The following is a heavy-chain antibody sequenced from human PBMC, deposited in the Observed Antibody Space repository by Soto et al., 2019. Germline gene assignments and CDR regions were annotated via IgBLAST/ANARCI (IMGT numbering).Heavy chain of an antibody. Sequence: EVPLVESGGGLVKPGGSLRLSCAASEFTFSSFSMNWVRQAPGKGLEWVSSISSTSSNIYHADSLKGRLTISRDNAQNSLYLQMNSLRAEDTAVYYCARSPPWTPLFRGGMDVWGQGTTVIVAS. D-gene: IGHD2-21*01. CDR2: ISSTSSNI. CDR3: ARSPPWTPLFRGGMDV. J-gene: IGHJ6*02. V-gene: IGHV3-21*01. CDR1: EFTFSSFS.